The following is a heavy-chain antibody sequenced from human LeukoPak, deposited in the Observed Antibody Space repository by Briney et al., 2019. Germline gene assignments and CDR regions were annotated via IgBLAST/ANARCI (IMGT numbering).Heavy chain of an antibody. Sequence: PGGSLRLSCAASGFTFSNYGMNRVRQAPGKGLEWVSSISSSSTYIYYADSVKGRFTISRDNAKNSLYLQMNSLRAEDTAVYYCAKSSGWNYYYYYMDVWGKGTTVIASS. CDR3: AKSSGWNYYYYYMDV. V-gene: IGHV3-21*01. D-gene: IGHD6-19*01. J-gene: IGHJ6*03. CDR1: GFTFSNYG. CDR2: ISSSSTYI.